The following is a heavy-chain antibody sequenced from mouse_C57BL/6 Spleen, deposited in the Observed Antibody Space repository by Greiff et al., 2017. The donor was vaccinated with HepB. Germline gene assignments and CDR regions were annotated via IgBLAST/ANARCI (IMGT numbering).Heavy chain of an antibody. V-gene: IGHV5-17*01. Sequence: EVQRVESGGGLVKPGGSLKLSCAASGFTFSDYGMHWVRQAPEKGLEWVAYISRGSSTIYYADTVKGRFTISRDNAKNTLFLQMTSLRSEDTAMYYCAREREILYSGLAYWGQGTLVTVSA. CDR3: AREREILYSGLAY. D-gene: IGHD2-12*01. CDR1: GFTFSDYG. J-gene: IGHJ3*01. CDR2: ISRGSSTI.